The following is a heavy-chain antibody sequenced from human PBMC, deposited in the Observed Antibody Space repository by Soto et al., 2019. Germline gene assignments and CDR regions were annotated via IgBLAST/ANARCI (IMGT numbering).Heavy chain of an antibody. CDR1: GGSVSSGSYY. D-gene: IGHD3-22*01. CDR3: AREYYDSSDYYFAFDI. J-gene: IGHJ3*02. V-gene: IGHV4-61*01. Sequence: QVQLQESGPGLVKPSETLSLTCTVSGGSVSSGSYYWSWIRQPPGKGLEWIGYIYYSGSTNYNPSLKSRVTISVDTSKNQFSLKLSSVTAADTAVYYCAREYYDSSDYYFAFDIWGQGTMVTVSS. CDR2: IYYSGST.